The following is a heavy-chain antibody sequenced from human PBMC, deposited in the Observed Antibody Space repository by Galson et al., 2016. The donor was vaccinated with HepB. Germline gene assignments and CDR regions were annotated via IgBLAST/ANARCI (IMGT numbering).Heavy chain of an antibody. Sequence: SETLSLTCAVSGGSVRSYNCWRWVRQPPGKGLEWIGEVCHDGSTSYNPSPKGRVTTSIDKSKSQSALMLQSVTAADTAVYYCAILFTSSYYFDNWGQGTLVTVSS. CDR2: VCHDGST. J-gene: IGHJ4*02. CDR3: AILFTSSYYFDN. V-gene: IGHV4-4*02. CDR1: GGSVRSYNC. D-gene: IGHD2/OR15-2a*01.